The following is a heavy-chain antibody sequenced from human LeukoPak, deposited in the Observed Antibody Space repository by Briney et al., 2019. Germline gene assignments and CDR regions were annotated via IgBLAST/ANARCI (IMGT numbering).Heavy chain of an antibody. Sequence: GGSLRLSCAASGFTFSSYWMHWVRQAPGKGLVWVSRINSDGSSISYADSVKVRFTISRDNAKYTLYLQMNSLRAEDTAVYYCARAGTGYYDFWSGYYTSVYFDYWGQGTLVTVSS. CDR3: ARAGTGYYDFWSGYYTSVYFDY. V-gene: IGHV3-74*01. D-gene: IGHD3-3*01. J-gene: IGHJ4*02. CDR2: INSDGSSI. CDR1: GFTFSSYW.